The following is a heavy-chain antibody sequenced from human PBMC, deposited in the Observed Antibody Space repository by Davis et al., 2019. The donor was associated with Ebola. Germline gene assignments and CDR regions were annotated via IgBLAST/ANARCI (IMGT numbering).Heavy chain of an antibody. Sequence: GESLKISCAASGFTFSSYWMHWVRQAPGKVLVWVSRINSDGSSTSYADSVKGRFTISRDNAKNSLYLQMNSLRAEDTAVYYCARAGGYCSSTSCYFGYWGQGTLVTVSS. CDR2: INSDGSST. D-gene: IGHD2-2*01. CDR3: ARAGGYCSSTSCYFGY. J-gene: IGHJ4*02. V-gene: IGHV3-74*01. CDR1: GFTFSSYW.